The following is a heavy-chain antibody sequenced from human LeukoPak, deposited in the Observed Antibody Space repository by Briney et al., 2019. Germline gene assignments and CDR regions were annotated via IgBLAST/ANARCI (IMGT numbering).Heavy chain of an antibody. V-gene: IGHV4-4*07. J-gene: IGHJ4*02. D-gene: IGHD6-6*01. Sequence: SETLSLTCTVSGASISAYYWSWIRQPAGKGLEWIGRIFASGTTNYNPSLESRVTMSVDTSKNQFSLKLNYVTAADTAVYYCARQGYGRSSFFDHWGQGTLVTVSS. CDR3: ARQGYGRSSFFDH. CDR1: GASISAYY. CDR2: IFASGTT.